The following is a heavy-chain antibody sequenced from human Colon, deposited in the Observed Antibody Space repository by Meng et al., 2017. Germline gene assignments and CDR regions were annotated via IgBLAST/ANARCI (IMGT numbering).Heavy chain of an antibody. J-gene: IGHJ4*02. D-gene: IGHD6-13*01. CDR1: GGSFSDNH. Sequence: QVQLQQWGAGLLKPSETLSLTCAVYGGSFSDNHWSWVRQPPGKGLEWIGEIYPSGRTSSNPSLQGRVTILLDKSKNQFSLELNSVTAADTAIYFCARKRTSPGTLGFDYWGQGTLVTVSS. CDR2: IYPSGRT. CDR3: ARKRTSPGTLGFDY. V-gene: IGHV4-34*01.